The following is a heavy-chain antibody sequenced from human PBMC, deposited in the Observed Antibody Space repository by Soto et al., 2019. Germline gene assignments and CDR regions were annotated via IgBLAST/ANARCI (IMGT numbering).Heavy chain of an antibody. D-gene: IGHD6-13*01. CDR3: ARDLSHSSSWYWFDP. V-gene: IGHV3-48*02. J-gene: IGHJ5*02. CDR2: ISSSSSTI. CDR1: GFTFSSYS. Sequence: GGSLRLSCAASGFTFSSYSMNWVRQAPGKGLEWVSYISSSSSTIYYADSVKGQFTISRDNAKNSLYLQMNSLRDEDTAVYYCARDLSHSSSWYWFDPWGQGTLVTVSS.